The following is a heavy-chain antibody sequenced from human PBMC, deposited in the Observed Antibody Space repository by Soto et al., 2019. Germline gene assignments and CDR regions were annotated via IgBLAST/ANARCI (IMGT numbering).Heavy chain of an antibody. CDR3: SSRVTDAPT. CDR1: GASISSGW. Sequence: QVQLQEWGPGLVKPSGTLSLTCAVSGASISSGWWTWVRQPPGKGLEWIGETLYSGRTNYNSSLNSRVTISIDTSKKQFSLNLSSVTAADTAVYYCSSRVTDAPTWGQGTLVTVSS. CDR2: TLYSGRT. J-gene: IGHJ5*02. D-gene: IGHD3-10*01. V-gene: IGHV4-4*02.